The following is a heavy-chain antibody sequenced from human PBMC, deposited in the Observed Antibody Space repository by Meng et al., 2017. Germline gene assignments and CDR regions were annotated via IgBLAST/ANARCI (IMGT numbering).Heavy chain of an antibody. CDR1: GGSFSRSSL. D-gene: IGHD7-27*01. CDR2: IYHSGST. J-gene: IGHJ4*02. CDR3: ARDGRSWD. V-gene: IGHV4-4*02. Sequence: QAQPPGLGPAPASPSWTLSPTCAVSGGSFSRSSLWSRVRQPPGKGVGSIWEIYHSGSTNYNPSLKSRVTISVDKSKNQFSLKLSSVTAADTAVYYCARDGRSWDWGQGTLVTVSS.